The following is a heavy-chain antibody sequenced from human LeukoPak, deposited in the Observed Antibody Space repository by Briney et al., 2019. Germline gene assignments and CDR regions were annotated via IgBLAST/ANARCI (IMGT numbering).Heavy chain of an antibody. CDR3: ARGLNDRKSGRRFDVFEI. V-gene: IGHV4-4*07. Sequence: SETLSLTCTVSGGSISSYYWSWIRQPAGKGLEWIGRIYTSGSTNYNPSLKSRVTISADTSKNQFSLRLSSVTAADTAVYYCARGLNDRKSGRRFDVFEIWGQGTMVTVSS. D-gene: IGHD3-3*01. CDR2: IYTSGST. CDR1: GGSISSYY. J-gene: IGHJ3*02.